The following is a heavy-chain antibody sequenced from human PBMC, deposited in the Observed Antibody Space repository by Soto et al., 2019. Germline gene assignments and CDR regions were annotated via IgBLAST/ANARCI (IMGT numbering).Heavy chain of an antibody. V-gene: IGHV3-9*01. CDR1: GFTFGDET. J-gene: IGHJ4*02. CDR2: ISWNSGNI. D-gene: IGHD4-17*01. Sequence: PGGSLRLSCAASGFTFGDETMHWVRQTPGKGLEWVSGISWNSGNIGYADSVKGRFTISRDNAKNSLYLQMNSLRAEDTAMYFCAKETMTTQSFDYWGQGTLVTVSS. CDR3: AKETMTTQSFDY.